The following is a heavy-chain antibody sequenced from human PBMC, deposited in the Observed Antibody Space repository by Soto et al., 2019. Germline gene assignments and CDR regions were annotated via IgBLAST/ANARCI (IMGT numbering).Heavy chain of an antibody. J-gene: IGHJ6*02. CDR2: VYHSGNT. CDR1: GDSISSDKW. CDR3: ASTITMVRGHGMDV. D-gene: IGHD3-10*01. V-gene: IGHV4-4*02. Sequence: SETLSLTCAVSGDSISSDKWWSWVRQPPGKGLEWIGEVYHSGNTNYNPSLKSRVIISVDNSKNTLYLQMNSLRAEDTAVYYCASTITMVRGHGMDVWGQGTTVTVSS.